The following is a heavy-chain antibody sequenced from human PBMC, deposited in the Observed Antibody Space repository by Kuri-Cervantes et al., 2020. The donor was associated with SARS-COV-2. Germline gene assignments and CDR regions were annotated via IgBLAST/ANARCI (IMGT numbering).Heavy chain of an antibody. Sequence: GESLKISCAASGFTFSSYAMSWVRQAPGKGLEWVSAISGSGGSTYYADSVKGRFTISRDNSKNTLYLQMNSLRAEDTAVYYCARGTTVTTFAYWGQGTLVTVSS. V-gene: IGHV3-23*01. CDR2: ISGSGGST. CDR1: GFTFSSYA. CDR3: ARGTTVTTFAY. D-gene: IGHD4-17*01. J-gene: IGHJ4*02.